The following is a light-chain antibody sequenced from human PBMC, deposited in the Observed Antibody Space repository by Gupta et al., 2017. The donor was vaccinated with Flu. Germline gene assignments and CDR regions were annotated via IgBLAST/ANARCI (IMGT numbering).Light chain of an antibody. J-gene: IGKJ5*01. CDR3: MQALQTPIT. Sequence: ISCRSSQSRLHSDGLKYVDWYLQKPGQSPQLLIYLGSNRASGVPDRFSGSGAGTDFTLEISRVEAEDVGIYYCMQALQTPITFGQGTRLEIK. CDR1: QSRLHSDGLKY. V-gene: IGKV2-28*01. CDR2: LGS.